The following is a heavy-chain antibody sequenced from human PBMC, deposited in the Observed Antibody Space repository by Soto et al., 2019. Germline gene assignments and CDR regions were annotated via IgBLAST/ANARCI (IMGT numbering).Heavy chain of an antibody. CDR1: GFTFSSYA. D-gene: IGHD6-19*01. J-gene: IGHJ3*02. CDR2: IIGSGGST. CDR3: PKVPYSSGWYPAFDI. Sequence: EVQLLESGGGLVQPGGSLRLSCAASGFTFSSYAMSWVRQAPGKGLEWVSGIIGSGGSTYYADSVKGRFTISRDNSKSTLFLQMNSLRAEDTAVYYCPKVPYSSGWYPAFDIWGQGTMVSVSS. V-gene: IGHV3-23*01.